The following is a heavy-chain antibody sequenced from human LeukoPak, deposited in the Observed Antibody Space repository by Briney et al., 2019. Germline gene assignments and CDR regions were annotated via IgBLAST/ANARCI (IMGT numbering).Heavy chain of an antibody. J-gene: IGHJ3*02. CDR2: ISSSISVI. V-gene: IGHV3-48*02. D-gene: IGHD1-7*01. Sequence: AGGSLRLSCAASGFSFSSYRMNSVRQAPGKGLEWVSYISSSISVIYYADSVKGRFTISRDNAKNSLYLQMNSLRDEDTAVYYCARAQDSVHWYYALDIWGQGTMVTVSS. CDR3: ARAQDSVHWYYALDI. CDR1: GFSFSSYR.